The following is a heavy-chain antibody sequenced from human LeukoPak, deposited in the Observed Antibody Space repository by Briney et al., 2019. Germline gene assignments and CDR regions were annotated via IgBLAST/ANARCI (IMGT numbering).Heavy chain of an antibody. CDR2: IYSGDSDT. J-gene: IGHJ3*02. Sequence: GESLKISCNGSGYSFTSYWIGCVRQMPGKGLEWMGIIYSGDSDTRYSPSFQGQVTISADKSISTAYLQWSSLKASDTAMYYCARSFTGALYYDSSGPILGGAFDIWGQGTMVTVSS. D-gene: IGHD3-22*01. CDR1: GYSFTSYW. V-gene: IGHV5-51*01. CDR3: ARSFTGALYYDSSGPILGGAFDI.